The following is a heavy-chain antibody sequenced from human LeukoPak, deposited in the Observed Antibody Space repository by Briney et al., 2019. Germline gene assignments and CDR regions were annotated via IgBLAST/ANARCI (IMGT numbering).Heavy chain of an antibody. J-gene: IGHJ4*02. CDR3: ARGENNYGHYYFDY. V-gene: IGHV3-21*01. D-gene: IGHD5-18*01. Sequence: PGGSLRLSCAASGFTFSSYSMNWVRQAPGKGLEWVSSISSSSSYIYYADSVKGRFTISRDNAKNSLYLQMNSLRAEDTAVYYCARGENNYGHYYFDYWGQGTLVTVSS. CDR2: ISSSSSYI. CDR1: GFTFSSYS.